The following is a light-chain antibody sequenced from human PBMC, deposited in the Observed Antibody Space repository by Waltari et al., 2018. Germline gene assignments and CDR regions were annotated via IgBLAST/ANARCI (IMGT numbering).Light chain of an antibody. CDR2: KSS. Sequence: DIQMTQSPSTLSASVGDRVTITCRASQSISSWLAWYQQKPGKAPKLLIYKSSSLESGVPSRCSGSGSGTEFTRTISSLQPDDFATYYCQQYNNYPCTFGPGTKVDIK. CDR3: QQYNNYPCT. J-gene: IGKJ3*01. V-gene: IGKV1-5*03. CDR1: QSISSW.